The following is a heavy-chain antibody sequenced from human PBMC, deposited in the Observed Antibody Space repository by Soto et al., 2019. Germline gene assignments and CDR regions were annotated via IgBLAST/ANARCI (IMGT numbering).Heavy chain of an antibody. D-gene: IGHD4-17*01. V-gene: IGHV3-66*01. CDR1: AFTFKNHW. J-gene: IGHJ4*02. CDR2: IYRGGST. Sequence: QPGGSLRLSCAASAFTFKNHWMHWVRQVPGKGLEWVSLIYRGGSTYYADSVKGRFTISRDSSKNTLYLQMNSLRADDTALYYCAGRNSGDYPYFDFWGPGTLVTVSS. CDR3: AGRNSGDYPYFDF.